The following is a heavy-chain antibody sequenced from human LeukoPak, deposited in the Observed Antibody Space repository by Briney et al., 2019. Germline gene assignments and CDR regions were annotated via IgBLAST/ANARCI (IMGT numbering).Heavy chain of an antibody. Sequence: PGRSLRLSCAASGFTFSSYTMHWVRQAPGKGLEWVTFISYNGSNKYYADSVKGRFTISRDNSKNTLYLQMNSLKPEDTAVYYCASSNWFDPWGQGTLVTVSS. CDR2: ISYNGSNK. J-gene: IGHJ5*02. CDR3: ASSNWFDP. V-gene: IGHV3-30-3*01. CDR1: GFTFSSYT.